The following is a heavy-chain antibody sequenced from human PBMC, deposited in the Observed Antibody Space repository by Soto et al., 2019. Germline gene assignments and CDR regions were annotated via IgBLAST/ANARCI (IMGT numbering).Heavy chain of an antibody. J-gene: IGHJ4*02. CDR1: GFSLRTTGVG. CDR2: IYWNDDK. V-gene: IGHV2-5*01. Sequence: QITLKESGPTLVEPTQTLTLTCTYSGFSLRTTGVGVGWIRQPPGKALEWLGIIYWNDDKRYSPSLKNRFTLTSYLSKSQAVLTMTNMHPVDPATYYCAHTWGLPFEDWGQGTLVIVSS. D-gene: IGHD3-16*01. CDR3: AHTWGLPFED.